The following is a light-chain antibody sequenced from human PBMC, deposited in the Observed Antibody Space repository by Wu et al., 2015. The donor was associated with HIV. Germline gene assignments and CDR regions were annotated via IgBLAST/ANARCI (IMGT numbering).Light chain of an antibody. V-gene: IGKV1-39*01. J-gene: IGKJ2*03. CDR1: QSISTY. Sequence: DIQMTQSPSSLSASIGDRVTITCRASQSISTYLNWYQQKPGKAPKLLIYAASNLHSGIPSRFSGSGSGTDFTLAISSLQPEDFASYFCQQSYSTLYSFGQGTKLETK. CDR3: QQSYSTLYS. CDR2: AAS.